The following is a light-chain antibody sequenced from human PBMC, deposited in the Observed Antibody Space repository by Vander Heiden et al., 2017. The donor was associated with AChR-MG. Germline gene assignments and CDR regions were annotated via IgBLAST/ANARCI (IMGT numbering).Light chain of an antibody. V-gene: IGKV1-39*01. CDR3: QQSYSTPNT. Sequence: DIQMTQSPSSLSASVGDRVTITCRASQSISSYLNWDQQKPGKAPKLLIYAASSLQSGVPSRFSGSGSGTDFTLTISSLQPEDFATYYCQQSYSTPNTFGGRTKVEIK. CDR2: AAS. J-gene: IGKJ4*01. CDR1: QSISSY.